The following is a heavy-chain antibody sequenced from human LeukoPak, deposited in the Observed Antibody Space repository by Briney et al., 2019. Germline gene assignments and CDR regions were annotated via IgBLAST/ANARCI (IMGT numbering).Heavy chain of an antibody. CDR2: IWYDGSNK. CDR1: GFTFSSYG. V-gene: IGHV3-33*01. Sequence: GGPLRLSCAASGFTFSSYGMHWVRQAPGKGLEWVAVIWYDGSNKYYADSVKGRFTISRDNSKNTLYLQMNSLRAEDTAVYYCARADSSGYYYSLYYYYGMDVWGQGTTVTVSS. CDR3: ARADSSGYYYSLYYYYGMDV. J-gene: IGHJ6*02. D-gene: IGHD3-22*01.